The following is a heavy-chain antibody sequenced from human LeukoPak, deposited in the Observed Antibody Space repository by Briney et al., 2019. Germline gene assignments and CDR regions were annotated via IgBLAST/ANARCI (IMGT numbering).Heavy chain of an antibody. CDR2: IWYDGSNK. CDR3: ARDRWGAFDI. J-gene: IGHJ3*02. CDR1: GFTFSSYG. D-gene: IGHD3-16*01. V-gene: IGHV3-33*01. Sequence: PGGSLRLSCAASGFTFSSYGMHWVCQAPGKGLEWVAVIWYDGSNKYYADSVKGRFTISRDNSKNTLYLEMNSMRAEDTAVYYCARDRWGAFDIWGQGTTVTVSS.